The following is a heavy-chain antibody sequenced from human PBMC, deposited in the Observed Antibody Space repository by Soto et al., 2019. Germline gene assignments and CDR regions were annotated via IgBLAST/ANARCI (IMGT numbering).Heavy chain of an antibody. CDR2: INHSGSS. V-gene: IGHV4-34*01. CDR1: GGSFSAYD. D-gene: IGHD3-16*01. J-gene: IGHJ4*02. CDR3: SRGRGSYYHH. Sequence: QVQLQQWGAGLLKPSETLSLTCAVYGGSFSAYDWTWIRQPPGNGLAWIGEINHSGSSNYNPSLESRLTISVDTSKNQFALKVSPVTSADTAVDDCSRGRGSYYHHLVQGALVTVCS.